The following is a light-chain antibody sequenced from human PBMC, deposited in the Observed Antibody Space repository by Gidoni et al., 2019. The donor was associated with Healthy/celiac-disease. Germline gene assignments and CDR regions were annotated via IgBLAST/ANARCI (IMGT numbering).Light chain of an antibody. CDR2: WAF. CDR1: QSVLYSTKKEHD. CDR3: QQYYSTPRT. J-gene: IGKJ2*01. Sequence: DIVMTQSPASLAVSLGERAPINCKSSQSVLYSTKKEHDLDWYQQKPGQPPKLHIYWAFTRESGVTDRGSGSGSGTDFTLSSSSLQDEDVAVYYCQQYYSTPRTFGQGTKLEIK. V-gene: IGKV4-1*01.